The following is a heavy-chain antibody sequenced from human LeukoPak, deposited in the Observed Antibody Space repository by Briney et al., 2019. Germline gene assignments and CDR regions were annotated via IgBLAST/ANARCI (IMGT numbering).Heavy chain of an antibody. CDR3: ARMTTVTKIYYYYYGMDV. Sequence: SETLSLTCAVYDGSFRGYYWSWIRQPPGKGLEWIGEINHSGSTNYNPSLKSRVTISVDTSKNQFSLKLSSVTAADTAVYYCARMTTVTKIYYYYYGMDVWGQGTTVTVSS. CDR1: DGSFRGYY. J-gene: IGHJ6*02. V-gene: IGHV4-34*01. CDR2: INHSGST. D-gene: IGHD4-17*01.